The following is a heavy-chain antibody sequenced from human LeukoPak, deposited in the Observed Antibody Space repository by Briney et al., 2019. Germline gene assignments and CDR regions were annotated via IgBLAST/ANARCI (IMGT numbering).Heavy chain of an antibody. D-gene: IGHD3-10*01. CDR1: GFTFSSYG. Sequence: PGRSLRLSCAASGFTFSSYGMHWVRQAPGKGLEWVAVISYDGSNKYYADSVKGRFTISRDNSKNTLYLQMNSLRAEDTAVHYCAKNSVLLWFGEGSWFDPWGQETLVTVSS. J-gene: IGHJ5*02. CDR2: ISYDGSNK. V-gene: IGHV3-30*18. CDR3: AKNSVLLWFGEGSWFDP.